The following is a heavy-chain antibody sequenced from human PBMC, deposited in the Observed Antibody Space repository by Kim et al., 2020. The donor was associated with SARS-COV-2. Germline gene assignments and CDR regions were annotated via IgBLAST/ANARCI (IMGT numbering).Heavy chain of an antibody. CDR1: GFIFDDFA. CDR2: ITWDSRRI. J-gene: IGHJ6*04. D-gene: IGHD1-26*01. CDR3: AQDIVGHRSVYFYGMDV. Sequence: GGSLRLSCEASGFIFDDFAMHWVRQAPGKGLEWVAGITWDSRRIGYADSVKGRFTISRDNAKKSLHLQLNSLRPEDTAFYFCAQDIVGHRSVYFYGMDVWGKGTPVTVSS. V-gene: IGHV3-9*01.